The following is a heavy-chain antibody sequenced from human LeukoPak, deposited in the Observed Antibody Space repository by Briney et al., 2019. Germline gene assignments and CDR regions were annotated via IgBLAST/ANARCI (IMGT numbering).Heavy chain of an antibody. CDR3: ARPRAIVGATTPMGFDP. CDR2: IYPGDSDT. CDR1: GYSFTSYW. V-gene: IGHV5-51*01. J-gene: IGHJ5*02. Sequence: GESLKISCKGSGYSFTSYWIGWVRQMPGKGLEWMGIIYPGDSDTRYSPSFQGQVTISADKSISTAYLQWSSLKASDTAMYYCARPRAIVGATTPMGFDPWGQGTLVTVSS. D-gene: IGHD1-26*01.